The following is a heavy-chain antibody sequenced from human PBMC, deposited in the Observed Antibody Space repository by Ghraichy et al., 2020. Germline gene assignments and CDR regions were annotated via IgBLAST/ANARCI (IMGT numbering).Heavy chain of an antibody. Sequence: GGSLRLSCAASGFTFSSYGMHWVRQAPGKGLEWVAVIWYDGSNKYYADSVKGRFTISRDNSKNTLYLQMNSLRAEDTAVYYCARDRRVVVVPAANYYYYYGMDVWGQGTTVTVSS. J-gene: IGHJ6*02. V-gene: IGHV3-33*01. CDR2: IWYDGSNK. D-gene: IGHD2-2*01. CDR3: ARDRRVVVVPAANYYYYYGMDV. CDR1: GFTFSSYG.